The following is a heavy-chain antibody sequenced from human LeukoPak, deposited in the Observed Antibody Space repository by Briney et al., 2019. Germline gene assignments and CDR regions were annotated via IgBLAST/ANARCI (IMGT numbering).Heavy chain of an antibody. Sequence: SETLSLTCTVSGGSISSGSYYWSWIRQPAGKGLEWIGRIYTSGSTNYNPPLKSRVTISVDTSKNQFSLKLSSVTAADTAVYYCARDFIDGYMDVWGKGTTVTISS. CDR1: GGSISSGSYY. D-gene: IGHD5-24*01. CDR2: IYTSGST. V-gene: IGHV4-61*02. J-gene: IGHJ6*03. CDR3: ARDFIDGYMDV.